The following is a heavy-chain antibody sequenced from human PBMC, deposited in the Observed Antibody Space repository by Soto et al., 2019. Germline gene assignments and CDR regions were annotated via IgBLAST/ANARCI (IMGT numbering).Heavy chain of an antibody. D-gene: IGHD3-10*01. CDR2: INHSGST. Sequence: SETLSLTCAVYGGSFSGYYWSWIRQPPGKGLEWIGEINHSGSTNYNPSLKSRVTISVDTSKNQFSLKLSSVTAADTAVYYCGRGLIWFGELSLYFDYWGQGTLVTVSS. J-gene: IGHJ4*02. CDR1: GGSFSGYY. V-gene: IGHV4-34*01. CDR3: GRGLIWFGELSLYFDY.